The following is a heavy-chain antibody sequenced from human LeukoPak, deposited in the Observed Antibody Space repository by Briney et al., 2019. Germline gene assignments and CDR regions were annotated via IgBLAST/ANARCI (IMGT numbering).Heavy chain of an antibody. J-gene: IGHJ4*02. Sequence: ASVKVSCKASGYTFTGYYMHWVRQAPGQGLEWMGWINPNSGGTNYAQKFQGRVTMTRDTSISTAYMELSRLRSDDTAVYYCASVRTPYDSSGYPFYWGQGTLVTVSS. CDR3: ASVRTPYDSSGYPFY. V-gene: IGHV1-2*02. D-gene: IGHD3-22*01. CDR2: INPNSGGT. CDR1: GYTFTGYY.